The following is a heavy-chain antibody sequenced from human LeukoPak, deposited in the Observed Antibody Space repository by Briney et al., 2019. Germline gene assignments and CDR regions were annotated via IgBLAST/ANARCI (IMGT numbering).Heavy chain of an antibody. J-gene: IGHJ5*02. CDR3: ASGYCSSTSCYHWFDP. CDR2: IYPGDSDT. V-gene: IGHV5-51*01. CDR1: GYSFTSYW. Sequence: GESLKISCKGSGYSFTSYWIGWVRQMPGKGLEWMGIIYPGDSDTRYSPSFQGQVTISADKSISTAYLQWSSLKASDTAMYYCASGYCSSTSCYHWFDPWGQGTLVTVSS. D-gene: IGHD2-2*03.